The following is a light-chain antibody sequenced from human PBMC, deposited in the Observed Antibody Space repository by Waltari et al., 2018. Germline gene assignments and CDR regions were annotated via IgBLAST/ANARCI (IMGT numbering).Light chain of an antibody. J-gene: IGKJ1*01. V-gene: IGKV1-5*01. CDR3: QHYVRLPAT. CDR1: QSISKW. Sequence: DIQLTQSPSTLSASVGDRFTITCRASQSISKWLAWYQQKPGKAPKLLIYGASTRATGIPDRFTGSGSGTDFSLTISSLEPEDFAIYFCQHYVRLPATFGQGTKVEIK. CDR2: GAS.